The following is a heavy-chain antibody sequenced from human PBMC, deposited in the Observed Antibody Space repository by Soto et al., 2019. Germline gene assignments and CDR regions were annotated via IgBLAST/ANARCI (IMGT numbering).Heavy chain of an antibody. V-gene: IGHV3-21*01. CDR3: ASRLYSSGWYPGVFDY. CDR2: ISSSSSYI. Sequence: GSLRLSCAASGFTFSSYSMNWVRQAPGKGLEWVSSISSSSSYIYYADSVKGRFTISRDNAKNSLYLQMNSLRAEDTAVYYCASRLYSSGWYPGVFDYWGQGTLVTVSS. D-gene: IGHD6-19*01. J-gene: IGHJ4*02. CDR1: GFTFSSYS.